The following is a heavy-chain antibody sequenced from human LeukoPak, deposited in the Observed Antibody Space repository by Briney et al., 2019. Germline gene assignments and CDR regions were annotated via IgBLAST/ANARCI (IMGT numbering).Heavy chain of an antibody. CDR3: ARPQQWGKIRGAFDI. CDR2: INPNSGGT. D-gene: IGHD2-8*01. J-gene: IGHJ3*02. CDR1: GYTFTGYY. V-gene: IGHV1-2*02. Sequence: ASVKVSCKASGYTFTGYYMHWVRQAPGQGLEWMGWINPNSGGTNYAQKFRGRVTMTRDTSISTAYMELSRLRSDDTAVYYCARPQQWGKIRGAFDIWGQGTMVTVSS.